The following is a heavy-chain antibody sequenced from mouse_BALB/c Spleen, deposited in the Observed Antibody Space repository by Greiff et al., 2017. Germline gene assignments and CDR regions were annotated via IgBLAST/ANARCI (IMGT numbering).Heavy chain of an antibody. V-gene: IGHV3-2*02. CDR3: ARDGAYRYDEGFAY. CDR2: ISYSGST. CDR1: GYSITSDYA. J-gene: IGHJ3*01. Sequence: EVQLQQSGPGLVKPSQSLSLTCTVTGYSITSDYAWNWIRQFPGNTLEWMGYISYSGSTSYNPSLKSRISITRDTSKNQFFLQLNSVTTEDTATYYCARDGAYRYDEGFAYWGQGTLVTVSA. D-gene: IGHD2-14*01.